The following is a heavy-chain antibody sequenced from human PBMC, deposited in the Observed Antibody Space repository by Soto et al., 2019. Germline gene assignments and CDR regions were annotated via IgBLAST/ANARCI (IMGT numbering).Heavy chain of an antibody. Sequence: GGSLILSCAASGFTFSSYAMSWVRQAPGKGLEWVAVISYDGSNKYYADSVKGRFTISRDNYKNTLYLQMNSLRAEDTAVYYCAKDPGYDFWSGYYTYYYYGMDVWGQGSTVTVSS. J-gene: IGHJ6*02. CDR3: AKDPGYDFWSGYYTYYYYGMDV. CDR2: ISYDGSNK. V-gene: IGHV3-30*18. CDR1: GFTFSSYA. D-gene: IGHD3-3*01.